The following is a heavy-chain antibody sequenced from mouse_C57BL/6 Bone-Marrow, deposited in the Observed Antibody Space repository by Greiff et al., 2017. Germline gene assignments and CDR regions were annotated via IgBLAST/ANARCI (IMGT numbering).Heavy chain of an antibody. V-gene: IGHV1-63*01. J-gene: IGHJ3*01. Sequence: QVQLKESGAELVRPGTSVKMSCKASGYTFTNYWIGWAKQRPGHGLEWIGDIYPGGGYTNYNEKFKGKATLTADKSSRTAYMQFSSLTSEDSAIYYCARLRSNSFAYWGQGTLVTVSA. D-gene: IGHD2-5*01. CDR1: GYTFTNYW. CDR2: IYPGGGYT. CDR3: ARLRSNSFAY.